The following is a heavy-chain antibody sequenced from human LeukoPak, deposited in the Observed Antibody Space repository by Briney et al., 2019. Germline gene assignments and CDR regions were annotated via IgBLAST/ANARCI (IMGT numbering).Heavy chain of an antibody. V-gene: IGHV4-4*02. CDR3: AREVLGGSGSYYAA. D-gene: IGHD3-10*01. CDR1: GGSISSNNW. J-gene: IGHJ6*04. Sequence: PSETLSLTCAVSGGSISSNNWWSCLRQPPGKGLEWIGEIYHSGSTNYNPSLKSRVTMSVDTSKNQFSLKLSSVTAADTAVYYCAREVLGGSGSYYAAWGKGTTVTVSS. CDR2: IYHSGST.